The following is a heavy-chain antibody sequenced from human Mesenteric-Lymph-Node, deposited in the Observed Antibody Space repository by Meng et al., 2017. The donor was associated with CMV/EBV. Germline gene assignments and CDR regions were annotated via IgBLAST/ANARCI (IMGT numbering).Heavy chain of an antibody. Sequence: GESLKISCAASGFTFSSYTMNWVRQAPGKGLEWVASMTNSDSQIYDADSVRGRFTISRDNAKNSVYLQMNSLRAEDTAVYYCARAPTSYDILTGYFPNGLDVWGQGTTVTVSS. V-gene: IGHV3-21*03. J-gene: IGHJ6*02. CDR3: ARAPTSYDILTGYFPNGLDV. CDR1: GFTFSSYT. CDR2: MTNSDSQI. D-gene: IGHD3-9*01.